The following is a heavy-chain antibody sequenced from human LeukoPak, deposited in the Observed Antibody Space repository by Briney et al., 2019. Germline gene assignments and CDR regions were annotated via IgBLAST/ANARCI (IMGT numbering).Heavy chain of an antibody. CDR2: IWYDGSNK. J-gene: IGHJ4*02. CDR1: GFTFSSYG. D-gene: IGHD3-22*01. CDR3: ARDFGGPSAYYYDSSGYQGLGY. V-gene: IGHV3-33*01. Sequence: GGSLRLSCAASGFTFSSYGMHWVRRAPGKGLEWVAVIWYDGSNKYYADSVKGRFTISRDNSKNTLYLQMNSLRAEDTAVYYCARDFGGPSAYYYDSSGYQGLGYWGQGTLVTVSS.